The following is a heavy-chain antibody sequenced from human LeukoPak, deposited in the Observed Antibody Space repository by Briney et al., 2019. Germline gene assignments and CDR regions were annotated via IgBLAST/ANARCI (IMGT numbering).Heavy chain of an antibody. Sequence: QPGGSLRLSCAASGFTFSTYGMNWVRQAPGKGPEGVSYISSSSDAIYYPDSVRGRFTISRDNAKNSLYLQMNSLRDEDTAVYYCARAMRSGYDYWGQGTLVTVSS. CDR1: GFTFSTYG. CDR2: ISSSSDAI. CDR3: ARAMRSGYDY. D-gene: IGHD5-12*01. J-gene: IGHJ4*02. V-gene: IGHV3-48*02.